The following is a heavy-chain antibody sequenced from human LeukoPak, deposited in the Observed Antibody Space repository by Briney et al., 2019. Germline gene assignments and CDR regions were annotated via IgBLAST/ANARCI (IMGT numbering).Heavy chain of an antibody. J-gene: IGHJ4*02. Sequence: GSLRLSCAASGFTFSLHWMSWVRQAPGKGLEWVAYIKPDGSDKYYVDSVKGRFAMSRDNAKNSVYLQMNSLRVEDTAVYYCARDWRDGYNQGIDYWGQGTLVTVSS. CDR1: GFTFSLHW. CDR2: IKPDGSDK. V-gene: IGHV3-7*01. D-gene: IGHD5-24*01. CDR3: ARDWRDGYNQGIDY.